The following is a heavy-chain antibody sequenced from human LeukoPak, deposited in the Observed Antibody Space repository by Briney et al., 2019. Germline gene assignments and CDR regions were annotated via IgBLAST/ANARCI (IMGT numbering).Heavy chain of an antibody. CDR3: ARLIDYGDYRY. CDR1: GFTVSSNY. Sequence: GGSLRLSCAASGFTVSSNYMSWVRQAPGKGLEWVSVIYSGGSTYYADSVEGRFTISRDNSKNTLYLQMNSLRAEDTAVYYCARLIDYGDYRYWGQGTLVTVSS. D-gene: IGHD4-17*01. CDR2: IYSGGST. J-gene: IGHJ4*02. V-gene: IGHV3-53*01.